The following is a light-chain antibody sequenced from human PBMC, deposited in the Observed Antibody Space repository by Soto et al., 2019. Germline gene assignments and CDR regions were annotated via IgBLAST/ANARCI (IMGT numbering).Light chain of an antibody. V-gene: IGKV3-20*01. CDR2: GAS. J-gene: IGKJ2*01. Sequence: LTQYKGARATLSCRASQSVTSRLAWYQQKPGQAPTLLMSGASNRASGVPVRFSGSGSGTDFTLNITRLEPEDFVLYYCQEYGLSPIRFG. CDR3: QEYGLSPIR. CDR1: QSVTSR.